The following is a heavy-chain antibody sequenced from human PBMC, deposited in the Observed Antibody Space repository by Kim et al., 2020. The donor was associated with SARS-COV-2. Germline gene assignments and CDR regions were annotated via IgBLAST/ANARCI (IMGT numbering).Heavy chain of an antibody. CDR2: ISWNSGSI. Sequence: GGSLRLSCAASGFTFDDYAMHWVRQAPGKGLEWVSGISWNSGSIGYADSVKGRFTISRDNAKNSLYLQMNSLRAEDTALYYCAKVWRGNSWIVGEPFDYWGQGTLVTVSS. CDR1: GFTFDDYA. D-gene: IGHD3-16*01. CDR3: AKVWRGNSWIVGEPFDY. V-gene: IGHV3-9*01. J-gene: IGHJ4*02.